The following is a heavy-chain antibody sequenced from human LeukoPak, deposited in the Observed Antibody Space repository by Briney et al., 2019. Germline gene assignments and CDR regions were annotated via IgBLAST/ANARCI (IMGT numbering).Heavy chain of an antibody. V-gene: IGHV3-30*18. CDR2: ISYDGSNK. CDR1: GFTFSSYG. J-gene: IGHJ4*02. CDR3: ANSIPEGYSSSSGFDY. D-gene: IGHD6-6*01. Sequence: GGSLRLSCAASGFTFSSYGMHWVRQAPGKGLEWVAVISYDGSNKYYADSVKGRFTISRDNSKNTLYLQMNSLRAEDTAVYYCANSIPEGYSSSSGFDYWGQGTLVTVSS.